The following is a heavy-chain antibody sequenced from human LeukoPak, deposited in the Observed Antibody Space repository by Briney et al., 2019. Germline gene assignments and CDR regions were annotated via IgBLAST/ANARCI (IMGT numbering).Heavy chain of an antibody. CDR2: IYPGDSDT. Sequence: GESLKISCKGSGYSFTSCWIGWVRQMPGKGLEWMGIIYPGDSDTRYSPSFQGQVTISADKSISTAYLQWSSLKASDTAMYYCARHRPRDTMIVVGDDAFDIWGQGTMVTVSS. J-gene: IGHJ3*02. CDR3: ARHRPRDTMIVVGDDAFDI. D-gene: IGHD3-22*01. CDR1: GYSFTSCW. V-gene: IGHV5-51*01.